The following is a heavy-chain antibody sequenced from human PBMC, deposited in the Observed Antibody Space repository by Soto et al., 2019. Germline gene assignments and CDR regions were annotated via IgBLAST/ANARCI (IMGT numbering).Heavy chain of an antibody. CDR1: DGSIRGYY. V-gene: IGHV4-59*01. Sequence: SQTLSLTWPVSDGSIRGYYWSLILQNPFKRLEWIGYMSTTGSTVYNPSFKSRVTMSVDTSKNQFSLKLNSATAADTAVYYCARDLWGYCGTACYPLDVWGQGTTVTVSS. J-gene: IGHJ6*02. CDR3: ARDLWGYCGTACYPLDV. D-gene: IGHD2-21*02. CDR2: MSTTGST.